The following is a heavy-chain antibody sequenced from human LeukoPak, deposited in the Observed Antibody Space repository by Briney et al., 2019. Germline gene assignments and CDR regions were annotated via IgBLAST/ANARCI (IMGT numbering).Heavy chain of an antibody. CDR3: APLPAAMKGHGWFDP. CDR2: MNYGGST. V-gene: IGHV4-39*01. CDR1: GGSISSSTYY. D-gene: IGHD2-2*01. Sequence: SETLSLICTVSGGSISSSTYYWAWIRQPPGKGLEWIGSMNYGGSTYYNPSLKSRVTISVDTSKNQVSLELSSVTAADTAVYYCAPLPAAMKGHGWFDPWGQGTLVTVSS. J-gene: IGHJ5*02.